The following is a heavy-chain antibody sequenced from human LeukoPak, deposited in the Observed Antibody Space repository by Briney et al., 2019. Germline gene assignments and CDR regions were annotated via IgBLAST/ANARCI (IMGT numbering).Heavy chain of an antibody. CDR1: GGSISSYW. Sequence: PSETLSLTCTVSGGSISSYWWSWIRQPPGKGLEYIGYSFYSGSTNYNPSLKSRVTISLDTSKIHFSLRLSSVTAADTAVYYCARRGGGHAFDIWGQGTMVTVSS. J-gene: IGHJ3*02. D-gene: IGHD3-16*01. CDR2: SFYSGST. V-gene: IGHV4-59*08. CDR3: ARRGGGHAFDI.